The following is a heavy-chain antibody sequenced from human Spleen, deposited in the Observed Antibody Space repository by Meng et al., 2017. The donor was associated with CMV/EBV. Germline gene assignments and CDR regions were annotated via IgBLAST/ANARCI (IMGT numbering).Heavy chain of an antibody. V-gene: IGHV4-39*07. CDR3: ARDSYSSSWERAFDI. D-gene: IGHD6-13*01. Sequence: SETLSLTCTVSGGSISSSSYYWGWIRQPPGKGLEWIGSIYYSGSTYYNPSLKSRVTISVDTSKNQFSLKLSSVTAADTAVYYCARDSYSSSWERAFDIWGQGTMVTVSS. J-gene: IGHJ3*02. CDR1: GGSISSSSYY. CDR2: IYYSGST.